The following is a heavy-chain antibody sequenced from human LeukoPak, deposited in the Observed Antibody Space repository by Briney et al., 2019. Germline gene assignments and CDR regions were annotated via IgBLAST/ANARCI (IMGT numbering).Heavy chain of an antibody. CDR3: AKGRDGYTGRPFDY. D-gene: IGHD5-24*01. V-gene: IGHV3-30*18. CDR1: GFTFSSYG. Sequence: PGGSLRLSCAASGFTFSSYGMHWVRQAPGKGLEWVAVISYDGSNKYYADSVKGRFTISRDNSKNTLYLQMNSLRAEDTAVYYCAKGRDGYTGRPFDYWGQGTLVTVSS. CDR2: ISYDGSNK. J-gene: IGHJ4*02.